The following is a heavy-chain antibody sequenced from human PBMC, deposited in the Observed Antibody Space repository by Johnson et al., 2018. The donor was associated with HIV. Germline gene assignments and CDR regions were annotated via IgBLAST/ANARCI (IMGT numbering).Heavy chain of an antibody. D-gene: IGHD3-22*01. CDR3: ARAGYYYDSSGYYSLAFDI. V-gene: IGHV3-33*01. CDR1: GFTFSSYG. J-gene: IGHJ3*02. CDR2: IWHDGSNK. Sequence: QMMLVESGGGVVQPGGSLRLSCAASGFTFSSYGMHWVRQAPGKGLEWVAVIWHDGSNKYYADSVKGRFTISRDNSKNTLYLQMNSLRAEDTAVYYCARAGYYYDSSGYYSLAFDIWGQGTMVTVSS.